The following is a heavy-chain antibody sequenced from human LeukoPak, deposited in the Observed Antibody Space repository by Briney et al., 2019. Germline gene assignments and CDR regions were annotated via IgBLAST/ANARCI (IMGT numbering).Heavy chain of an antibody. J-gene: IGHJ4*02. CDR1: GFTFSSYA. D-gene: IGHD6-13*01. V-gene: IGHV3-21*01. Sequence: GGSLRLSCAASGFTFSSYAMSWVRQAPGKGLEWVSSISSSSSYIYYADSVKGRFTISRDNAKNSLYLQMNSLRAEDTAVYYCARQRHSSWSPGDYWGQGTLVTVSS. CDR3: ARQRHSSWSPGDY. CDR2: ISSSSSYI.